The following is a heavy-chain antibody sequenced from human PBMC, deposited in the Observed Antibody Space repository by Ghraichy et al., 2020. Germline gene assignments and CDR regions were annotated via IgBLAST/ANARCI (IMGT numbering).Heavy chain of an antibody. V-gene: IGHV4-34*01. Sequence: SETLSLTCAVYGGSFSGYYWSWIRQPPGKGLEWIGEINHSGSTNYNPSLKSRVTISADTSKNQFSLKLSSVTAADMAVYYCARYSPAAVAGTNLDYWGQGTLVTVSS. J-gene: IGHJ4*02. D-gene: IGHD6-19*01. CDR3: ARYSPAAVAGTNLDY. CDR1: GGSFSGYY. CDR2: INHSGST.